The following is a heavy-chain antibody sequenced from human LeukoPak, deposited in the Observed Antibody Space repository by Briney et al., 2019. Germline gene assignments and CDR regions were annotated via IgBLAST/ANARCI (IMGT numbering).Heavy chain of an antibody. J-gene: IGHJ6*03. CDR2: IYTSGST. D-gene: IGHD2-15*01. Sequence: SETLSLTCTVSGGSISSYYWSWIRQPAGKGLEWIGRIYTSGSTNYSPSLKSRVTMSVDTSKNQFSLKLSSVTAADTAVYYCAREVVAATPRVYYYYYMDVWGKGTTVTVSS. CDR1: GGSISSYY. V-gene: IGHV4-4*07. CDR3: AREVVAATPRVYYYYYMDV.